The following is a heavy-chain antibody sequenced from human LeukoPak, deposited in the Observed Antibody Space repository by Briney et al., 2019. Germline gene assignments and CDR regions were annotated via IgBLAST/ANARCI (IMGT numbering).Heavy chain of an antibody. J-gene: IGHJ6*03. CDR2: IWYGGSNK. V-gene: IGHV3-30*02. CDR1: GFTFSDYY. D-gene: IGHD3-10*01. CDR3: AKGGSGSYDYYYCMDV. Sequence: GGSLRLSCVASGFTFSDYYMSWIRQAPGKGLEWVAVIWYGGSNKYYADSVKGRFTISRDNSKNTLYLQMNSLRAEDTAVYYCAKGGSGSYDYYYCMDVWGKGTTVTVSS.